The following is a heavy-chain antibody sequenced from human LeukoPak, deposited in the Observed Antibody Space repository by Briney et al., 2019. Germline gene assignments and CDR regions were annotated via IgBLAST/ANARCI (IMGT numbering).Heavy chain of an antibody. Sequence: PGGSLRLSCAASGFTFSSYSMNWVRQAPGKGLEWVSRVNPQGSGTSYTDSVKGRFTISRDNAKDALHLRMDNLRVEDTAVYYCARARWSSTGWFLGYWGQGTLVTVSS. CDR1: GFTFSSYS. CDR2: VNPQGSGT. J-gene: IGHJ4*02. D-gene: IGHD6-19*01. V-gene: IGHV3-74*01. CDR3: ARARWSSTGWFLGY.